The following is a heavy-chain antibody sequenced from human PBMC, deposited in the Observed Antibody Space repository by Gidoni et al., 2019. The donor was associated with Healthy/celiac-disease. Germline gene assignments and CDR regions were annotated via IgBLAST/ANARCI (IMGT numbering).Heavy chain of an antibody. J-gene: IGHJ6*03. D-gene: IGHD2-8*02. CDR2: ISSSSSYI. Sequence: EVQLVESGGGLVKPGGSLSLSCAASGFTFSSYSMNWVRQAPGKGLEWVSSISSSSSYIYYADSVKGRFTISRDNAKNSLYLQMNSLRAEDTAVYYCARVLSWGTSYMDVWGKGTTVTVSS. CDR1: GFTFSSYS. CDR3: ARVLSWGTSYMDV. V-gene: IGHV3-21*01.